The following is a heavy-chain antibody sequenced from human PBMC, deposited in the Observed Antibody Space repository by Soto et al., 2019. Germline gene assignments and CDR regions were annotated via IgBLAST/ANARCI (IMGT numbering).Heavy chain of an antibody. CDR3: AHRVVWRPSDWTLGWFDP. V-gene: IGHV2-5*02. J-gene: IGHJ5*02. CDR2: IYWDDDK. Sequence: QITLKESGPTLLKPTQTLALTCTFSGFSLSTSGEGVGWIRQSPGKALEWLALIYWDDDKRYSPSLKSRLTIIKDTSKNQEVLIMTNMDPVDTATYYCAHRVVWRPSDWTLGWFDPWGQGTLVTVSS. D-gene: IGHD3-9*01. CDR1: GFSLSTSGEG.